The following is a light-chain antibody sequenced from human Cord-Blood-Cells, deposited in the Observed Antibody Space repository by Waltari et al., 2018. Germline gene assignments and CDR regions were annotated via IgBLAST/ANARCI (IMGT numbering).Light chain of an antibody. Sequence: DIQMTQSPSTLPASVGARVTITCRASQSISSWLAWYQQKPGKAPKLLIYKASSLESGVPSRFSGSGSGTEFTLTISSLQPDDFATYYCQQYNSYSTFGQGTKVEIK. CDR1: QSISSW. CDR3: QQYNSYST. V-gene: IGKV1-5*03. J-gene: IGKJ1*01. CDR2: KAS.